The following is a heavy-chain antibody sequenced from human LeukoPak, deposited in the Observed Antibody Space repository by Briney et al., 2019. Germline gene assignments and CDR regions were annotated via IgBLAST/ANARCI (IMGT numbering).Heavy chain of an antibody. D-gene: IGHD3-22*01. V-gene: IGHV3-30-3*01. CDR1: GLTFSSYP. Sequence: GGSLKLSCAASGLTFSSYPMHWVRQAPGKGLEWVAVISYDGSEKHYADPVKGRFTISRDNSKNTLYLQMSSLRAEDTAMYYCAREGNSGYYPYWGQGILVTVSS. CDR3: AREGNSGYYPY. J-gene: IGHJ4*02. CDR2: ISYDGSEK.